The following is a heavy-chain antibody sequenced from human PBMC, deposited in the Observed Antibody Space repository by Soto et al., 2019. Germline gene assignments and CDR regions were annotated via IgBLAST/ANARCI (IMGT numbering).Heavy chain of an antibody. CDR2: IHSSGST. D-gene: IGHD1-1*01. CDR1: GGSIKSNDYY. V-gene: IGHV4-31*03. J-gene: IGHJ3*02. CDR3: ARAIRIVHLKGPTTDTFDI. Sequence: QVQLQESGPGLVKPSQTLSLTCTVSGGSIKSNDYYWNWIRQHPEKGLEWIGYIHSSGSTYHNPSPKSRVRMSVAPSKNHFSLRLTAVTAANTAVYSGARAIRIVHLKGPTTDTFDIWGQGTLVSVSS.